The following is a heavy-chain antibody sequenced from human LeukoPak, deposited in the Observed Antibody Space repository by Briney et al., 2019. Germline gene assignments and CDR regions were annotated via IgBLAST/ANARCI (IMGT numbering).Heavy chain of an antibody. CDR1: GGSISSYY. J-gene: IGHJ4*02. Sequence: SETLSLTCTVSGGSISSYYWSWIRQSPSRGLEWLGRTYYRSKWYNQYAVSVKGRVTVNPDTSKNQFSLQVNSVTPEDTAVYYCTREGSGIPGYLDYWGQGTLVIVSS. V-gene: IGHV6-1*01. CDR2: TYYRSKWYN. CDR3: TREGSGIPGYLDY. D-gene: IGHD3-10*01.